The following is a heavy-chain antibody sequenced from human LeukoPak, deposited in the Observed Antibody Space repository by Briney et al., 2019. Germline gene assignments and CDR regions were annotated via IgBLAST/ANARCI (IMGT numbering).Heavy chain of an antibody. CDR2: ISYDGSNK. J-gene: IGHJ4*02. D-gene: IGHD3-10*01. Sequence: GGSLRLSCAASGFTFSSYGMHWVRQAPGRGVEWVAVISYDGSNKYYADSVKGRFTISRDNSKNTLYLQMNSLRAEDTAVYYCAKGGLLWFGELYRYWGQGTLVTVSS. CDR1: GFTFSSYG. V-gene: IGHV3-30*18. CDR3: AKGGLLWFGELYRY.